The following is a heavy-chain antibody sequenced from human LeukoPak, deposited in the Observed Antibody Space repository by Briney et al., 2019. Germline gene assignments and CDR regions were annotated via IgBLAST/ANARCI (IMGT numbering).Heavy chain of an antibody. Sequence: VASVTVFCKASGYTFTSYYMHWVRQAPGQGLEWMGIINPSGGSTSYAQKFQGRVTMTRDTSTSTVYMELSSLRSEDTAVYYCARDSYYDFWSGPYYYYGMDVWGQGTTVTVSS. J-gene: IGHJ6*02. CDR3: ARDSYYDFWSGPYYYYGMDV. V-gene: IGHV1-46*01. CDR2: INPSGGST. D-gene: IGHD3-3*01. CDR1: GYTFTSYY.